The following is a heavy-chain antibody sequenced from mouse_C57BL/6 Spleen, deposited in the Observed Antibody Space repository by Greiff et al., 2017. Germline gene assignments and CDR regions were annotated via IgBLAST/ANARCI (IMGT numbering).Heavy chain of an antibody. J-gene: IGHJ2*01. CDR1: GFTFSSYG. CDR2: ISSGGSYT. Sequence: EVQLQESGGDLVKPGGSLKLSCAASGFTFSSYGMSWVRQTPDKRLEWVATISSGGSYTYYPDSVKGRFTISRDNAKNTLYLQMSSLKSEDTAMYYCAIMITTYFDDWGQGTTLTVSS. V-gene: IGHV5-6*01. D-gene: IGHD2-4*01. CDR3: AIMITTYFDD.